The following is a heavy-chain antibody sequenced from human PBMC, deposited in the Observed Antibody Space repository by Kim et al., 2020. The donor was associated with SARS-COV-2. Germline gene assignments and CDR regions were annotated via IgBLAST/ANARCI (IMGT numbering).Heavy chain of an antibody. V-gene: IGHV1-24*01. CDR3: VAMGLGSAGVINY. J-gene: IGHJ4*02. Sequence: IYAQKFRDRVTMTEDTSTDTAYMKLSSLRSEDTAVYFCVAMGLGSAGVINYWGQGTPVTVSS. D-gene: IGHD6-13*01.